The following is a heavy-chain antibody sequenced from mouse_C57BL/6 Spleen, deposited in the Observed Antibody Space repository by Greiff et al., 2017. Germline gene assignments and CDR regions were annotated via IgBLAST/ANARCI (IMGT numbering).Heavy chain of an antibody. D-gene: IGHD6-1*01. J-gene: IGHJ3*01. Sequence: QVQLKQPGAELVRPGTSVKLSCKASGYTFTSYWMHWVKQRPGQGLEWIGVIDPSDSYTNYNQKFKGKATLTVDTSSSTAYMQLSSLTSEDSAVYYCARVQGDSAWFAYWGQGTLVTVSA. CDR1: GYTFTSYW. CDR3: ARVQGDSAWFAY. V-gene: IGHV1-59*01. CDR2: IDPSDSYT.